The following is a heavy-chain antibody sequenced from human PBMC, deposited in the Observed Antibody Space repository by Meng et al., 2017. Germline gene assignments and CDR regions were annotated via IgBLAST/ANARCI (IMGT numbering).Heavy chain of an antibody. CDR3: ARVVAATTLFLDY. Sequence: QVPLRGAGPGLVKPSGTLSRPCAVSGGCISSSNWWSWVRQPPGKGLEWIGEIYHSGSTNYNPSLKSRVTISVDKSKNQFSLKLSPVTAADTAVYYCARVVAATTLFLDYWGQGTLVTVSS. CDR2: IYHSGST. J-gene: IGHJ4*02. V-gene: IGHV4-4*02. D-gene: IGHD2-15*01. CDR1: GGCISSSNW.